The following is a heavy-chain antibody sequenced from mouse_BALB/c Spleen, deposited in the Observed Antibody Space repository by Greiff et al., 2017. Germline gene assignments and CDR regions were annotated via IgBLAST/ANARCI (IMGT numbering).Heavy chain of an antibody. CDR2: IYPGNVNT. V-gene: IGHV1S56*01. CDR3: AREEDYDGSSWFAY. Sequence: QVQLQQSGPALVKPGASVRISCKASGYTFTSYYIHWVKQRPGQGLVWIGWIYPGNVNTKYNEKFKGKATLTADKSSSTAYMQLSSLTSEDSAVYFGAREEDYDGSSWFAYWGEGALVTGSA. CDR1: GYTFTSYY. D-gene: IGHD1-1*01. J-gene: IGHJ3*01.